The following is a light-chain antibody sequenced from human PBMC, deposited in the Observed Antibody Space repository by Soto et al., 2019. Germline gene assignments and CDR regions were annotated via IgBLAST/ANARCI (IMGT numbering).Light chain of an antibody. J-gene: IGKJ1*01. CDR3: QQYGSSGT. CDR2: GAS. CDR1: QSIARA. Sequence: EIVMTQSPATLSVSAGERATLSCRASQSIARALAWYQQKPGQAPRLLIYGASTRATGIPARFSGSASGTDFTLTISRLEPEDFAVYYCQQYGSSGTFGQGTKVDIK. V-gene: IGKV3-15*01.